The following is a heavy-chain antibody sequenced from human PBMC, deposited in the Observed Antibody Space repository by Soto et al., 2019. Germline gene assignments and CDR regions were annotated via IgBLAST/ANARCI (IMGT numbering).Heavy chain of an antibody. Sequence: SETLSLTCTVSGGSISSGDYYWSWIRQPPGKGLEWIGYIYYSGSTYYDPSLKSRVTISVDTSKNQFSLKLSSVTAADTAVYYCARVYCSGNSCYSVVWFDPWGQGTLVTVSS. CDR1: GGSISSGDYY. CDR2: IYYSGST. V-gene: IGHV4-30-4*01. D-gene: IGHD2-15*01. J-gene: IGHJ5*02. CDR3: ARVYCSGNSCYSVVWFDP.